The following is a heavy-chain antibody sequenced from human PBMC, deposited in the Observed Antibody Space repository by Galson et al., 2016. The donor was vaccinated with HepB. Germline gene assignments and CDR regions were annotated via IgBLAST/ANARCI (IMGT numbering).Heavy chain of an antibody. CDR3: ARGYYYGDFARPAFDS. Sequence: SLRLSCAASGLTFTKAWMNWVRQAPGKGLEWVGRIKPKSDRGTADYAAPVKGRFTISRDDSKNVLYLQMNSLKIEDTARYYCARGYYYGDFARPAFDSWGQGTLVTVSS. D-gene: IGHD4-17*01. J-gene: IGHJ4*02. V-gene: IGHV3-15*01. CDR1: GLTFTKAW. CDR2: IKPKSDRGTA.